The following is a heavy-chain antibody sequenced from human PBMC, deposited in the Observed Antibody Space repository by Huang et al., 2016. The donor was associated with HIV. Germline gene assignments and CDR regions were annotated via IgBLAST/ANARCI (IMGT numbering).Heavy chain of an antibody. CDR3: ARLIGSPSFYYGLDV. D-gene: IGHD3-10*01. J-gene: IGHJ6*02. CDR2: IDPGDSDT. V-gene: IGHV5-51*01. Sequence: EVQLVQSGAEVKKPGESLKISCKGSGYRFRSNWIGWVRQMPWKGLEWMGIIDPGDSDTRYSPSFQGQVTISADKSINTAYLQWSSLKASDTAMYYCARLIGSPSFYYGLDVWGQGTTVTVSS. CDR1: GYRFRSNW.